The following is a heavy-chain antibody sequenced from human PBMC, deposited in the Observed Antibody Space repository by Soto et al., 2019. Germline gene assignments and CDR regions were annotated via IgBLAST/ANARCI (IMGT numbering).Heavy chain of an antibody. CDR2: ISGSGGST. Sequence: GGSLRLSCAASGFTFSSYAMSWVRQAPGKGLEWVSAISGSGGSTYYADSVKGRFTISRDNSKNTLYLQMNSLIAEDTAVYYCAKGSFYDSSGYYYVSYFDYWGQGTLVTVSS. D-gene: IGHD3-22*01. V-gene: IGHV3-23*01. J-gene: IGHJ4*02. CDR1: GFTFSSYA. CDR3: AKGSFYDSSGYYYVSYFDY.